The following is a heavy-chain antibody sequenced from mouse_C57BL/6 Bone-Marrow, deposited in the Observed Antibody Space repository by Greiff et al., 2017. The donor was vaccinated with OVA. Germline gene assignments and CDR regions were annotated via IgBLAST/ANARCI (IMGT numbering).Heavy chain of an antibody. D-gene: IGHD2-5*01. J-gene: IGHJ3*01. V-gene: IGHV1-82*01. CDR2: IYPGDGDT. Sequence: VKLMESGPELVKPGASVKISCKASGYAFSSSWMNWVKQRPGKGLEWIGRIYPGDGDTNYNGKVKGKATLTVDKSSSTSYMQLSSLSSEDSAVYGCARSCFSNLFAYWGQGTLVTVSA. CDR1: GYAFSSSW. CDR3: ARSCFSNLFAY.